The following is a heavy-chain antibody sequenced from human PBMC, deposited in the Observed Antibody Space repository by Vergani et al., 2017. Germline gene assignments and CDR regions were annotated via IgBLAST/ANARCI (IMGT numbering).Heavy chain of an antibody. V-gene: IGHV3-21*01. D-gene: IGHD4-11*01. J-gene: IGHJ6*02. CDR2: ISSSSSYI. Sequence: EVQLVESGGGLVKPGGSLRLSCAASGFTFSSYSMNWVRQAPGKGLEWVSSISSSSSYIYYADSVKGRFTISRDNAKNSLYQQMNSLRAEDTAVYYCARDRLQIMRDVWGQGTTVTVSS. CDR1: GFTFSSYS. CDR3: ARDRLQIMRDV.